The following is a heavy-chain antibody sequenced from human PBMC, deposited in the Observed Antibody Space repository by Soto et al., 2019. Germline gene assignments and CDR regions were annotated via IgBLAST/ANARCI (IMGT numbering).Heavy chain of an antibody. CDR2: ITGSGDYT. J-gene: IGHJ4*02. CDR3: AKARYYDSTGYLYYFDY. V-gene: IGHV3-23*01. Sequence: EVQLLESGGGLVQPGGSLRLSCAASGFTFSNYAMSWVRQAPGKGLEWVSSITGSGDYTYYADSVKGRFTISRDNSKNTLYLQMISLRAEDTAVYYCAKARYYDSTGYLYYFDYWGQGTLVTVSS. D-gene: IGHD3-22*01. CDR1: GFTFSNYA.